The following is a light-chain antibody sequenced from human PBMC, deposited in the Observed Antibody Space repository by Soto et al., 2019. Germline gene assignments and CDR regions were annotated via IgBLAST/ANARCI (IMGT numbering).Light chain of an antibody. CDR1: QSVSSN. Sequence: EIVMTQSPATLSVSPGERATLSCRASQSVSSNLAWYQQKPGQAPRPLIYRASTRAHGIPARFSGSGSGTEFTLTISSLQSEDFAVYYCQQYNNWPLYTFGQWTKLEIK. J-gene: IGKJ2*01. V-gene: IGKV3-15*01. CDR2: RAS. CDR3: QQYNNWPLYT.